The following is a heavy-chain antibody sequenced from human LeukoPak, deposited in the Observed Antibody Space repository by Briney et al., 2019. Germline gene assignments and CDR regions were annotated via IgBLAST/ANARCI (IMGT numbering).Heavy chain of an antibody. CDR1: GFTFSTFA. V-gene: IGHV3-30*18. CDR2: MANDAKTT. Sequence: PGGSLRLSCAASGFTFSTFAMIWVRQPPGKGLEWVAVMANDAKTTYYADSVKGRFTISRDNSKNTLYLQMNSLRADDTAVYYCTKEGLPSGSSWSAWFDPWGQGTLVTVSS. D-gene: IGHD3-10*01. CDR3: TKEGLPSGSSWSAWFDP. J-gene: IGHJ5*02.